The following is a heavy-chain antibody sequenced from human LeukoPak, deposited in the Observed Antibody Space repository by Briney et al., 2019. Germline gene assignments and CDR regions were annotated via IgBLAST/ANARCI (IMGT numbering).Heavy chain of an antibody. V-gene: IGHV4-61*02. J-gene: IGHJ4*02. CDR1: GGSISSGNYH. CDR2: IYTGGST. D-gene: IGHD4/OR15-4a*01. CDR3: ARGPLLGDDYDPPFRY. Sequence: SETLSLTCTVSGGSISSGNYHWSWIRQPAGKGLEWIGRIYTGGSTNYNPSFKSRLTISIDKSKNQFSLKLTSVTAADSAVYFCARGPLLGDDYDPPFRYWGQGTLVTVSS.